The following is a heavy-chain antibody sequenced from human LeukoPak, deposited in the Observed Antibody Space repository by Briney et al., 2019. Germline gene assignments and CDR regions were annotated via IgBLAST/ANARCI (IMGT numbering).Heavy chain of an antibody. J-gene: IGHJ4*02. CDR3: ARGSRPLFSSWETFLDY. V-gene: IGHV1-18*01. CDR2: ISAYNGNT. CDR1: GYTFTSYG. Sequence: GASVKVSCKASGYTFTSYGISWVRQAPGQGLEWMGWISAYNGNTNYAQKLQGRVTMTRDTSTSTVYMELSSLRSEDTAVYYCARGSRPLFSSWETFLDYWGQGTLVTVSS. D-gene: IGHD6-13*01.